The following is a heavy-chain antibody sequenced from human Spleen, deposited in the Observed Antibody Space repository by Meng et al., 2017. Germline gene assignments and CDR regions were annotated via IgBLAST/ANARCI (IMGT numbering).Heavy chain of an antibody. CDR3: ARRHRRYDP. CDR1: AYTFTDHG. Sequence: QVQRLQSGAEMKKARASVKVSCKASAYTFTDHGSTWVRQAPGQGHELMVLNNTYNRNTNYADKLQVRVTMTTDKTTVTAYMVLMSLTADDTAIYYCARRHRRYDPWGQGTLVTVSS. V-gene: IGHV1-18*01. CDR2: NNTYNRNT. J-gene: IGHJ5*02.